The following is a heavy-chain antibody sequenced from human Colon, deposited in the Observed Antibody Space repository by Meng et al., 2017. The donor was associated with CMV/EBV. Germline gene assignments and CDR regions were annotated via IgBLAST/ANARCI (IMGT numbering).Heavy chain of an antibody. V-gene: IGHV1-2*02. D-gene: IGHD3-3*01. CDR2: INPKMGGT. J-gene: IGHJ5*02. Sequence: ASVKVSCKTSGYTFTDYKIHWVRQAPGQGLEWMGWINPKMGGTTYAQKFQGRVTVTRDTSISTAYMEMRRLTSDDTAVYYCARDWLGFKVWFGPWGQGTLVTVSS. CDR1: GYTFTDYK. CDR3: ARDWLGFKVWFGP.